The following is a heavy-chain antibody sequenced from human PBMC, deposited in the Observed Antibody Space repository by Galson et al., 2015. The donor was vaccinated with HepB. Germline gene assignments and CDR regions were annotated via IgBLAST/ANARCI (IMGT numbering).Heavy chain of an antibody. V-gene: IGHV5-51*03. CDR3: ARRYDFWSGYGGANWFAP. D-gene: IGHD3-3*01. CDR2: IYPGDSDT. J-gene: IGHJ5*02. Sequence: QSGAEVTKPGESLKISCKGSGYSFTSYWIGWVRQMPGKGLEWMGIIYPGDSDTRYSPSFQGQVTISADKSISTAYLQWSSLKASDTAMYYCARRYDFWSGYGGANWFAPWGQGTLVTVSS. CDR1: GYSFTSYW.